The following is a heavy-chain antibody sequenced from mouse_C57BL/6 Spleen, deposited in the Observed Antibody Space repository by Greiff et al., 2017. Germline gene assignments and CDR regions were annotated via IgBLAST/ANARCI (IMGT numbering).Heavy chain of an antibody. CDR3: VSHRRGYAMDY. Sequence: DVMLVESGGGLVQPKGSLKLSCAASGFSFNTYAMNWVRQAPGKGLEWVARIRSKSNNYATYYADSVKDRFTISRDDSESMLYLQMNNLKTEDTAMYYCVSHRRGYAMDYRGQGTSVTVSS. J-gene: IGHJ4*01. CDR2: IRSKSNNYAT. CDR1: GFSFNTYA. V-gene: IGHV10-1*01.